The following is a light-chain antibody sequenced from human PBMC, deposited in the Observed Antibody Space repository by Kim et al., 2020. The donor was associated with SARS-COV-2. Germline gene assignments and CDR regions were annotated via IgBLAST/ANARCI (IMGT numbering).Light chain of an antibody. J-gene: IGLJ2*01. Sequence: VALGQTARITCGGNNMGSKNVHGYQQKPGQAPVLVIYRDSNRPSGIPERFSGSNSGNTATLTISRAQAGDEADYYCQVWDSSTVVFGGGTQLTVL. CDR2: RDS. CDR1: NMGSKN. V-gene: IGLV3-9*01. CDR3: QVWDSSTVV.